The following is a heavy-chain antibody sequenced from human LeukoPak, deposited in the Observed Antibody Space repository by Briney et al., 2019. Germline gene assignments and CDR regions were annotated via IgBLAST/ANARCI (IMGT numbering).Heavy chain of an antibody. Sequence: GAPLRLSCAASGFTFSSYWMSWVRQAPGKGLEWVANIRQDGSEKYYVDSVKGRFTISRDNAENSLYLQMNSLRAEDTAVYYCATGRIGFDHWGQGTLVTVSS. D-gene: IGHD1-26*01. CDR1: GFTFSSYW. V-gene: IGHV3-7*01. J-gene: IGHJ4*02. CDR2: IRQDGSEK. CDR3: ATGRIGFDH.